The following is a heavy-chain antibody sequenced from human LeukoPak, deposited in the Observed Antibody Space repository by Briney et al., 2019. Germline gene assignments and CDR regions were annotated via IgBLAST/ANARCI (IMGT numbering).Heavy chain of an antibody. J-gene: IGHJ6*03. Sequence: ASVKVSCKASGYTFTSYGISWVRQAPGQGLEWMGWISAYNGNTNYAQKLQGRVTMTTDTSTSTAYMELRSLRSDDTAVYYCARDSDSSGYYYYYYMDVWGKGTTVTISS. CDR3: ARDSDSSGYYYYYYMDV. CDR2: ISAYNGNT. CDR1: GYTFTSYG. V-gene: IGHV1-18*01. D-gene: IGHD3-22*01.